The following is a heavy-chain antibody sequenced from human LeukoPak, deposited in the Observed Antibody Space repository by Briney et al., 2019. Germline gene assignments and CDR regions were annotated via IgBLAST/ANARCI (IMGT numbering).Heavy chain of an antibody. CDR1: GFPFCSYW. Sequence: GGSLILSCAAPGFPFCSYWMSWVRQAPGRGLEWVANLKQDGSEKYYVDSVKGRFTISRDNAKNSLYLQMNSLRAEDTAVYYCAREAGYDFWSGYYTDSRDYFDYWGQGTLVTVSS. J-gene: IGHJ4*02. CDR3: AREAGYDFWSGYYTDSRDYFDY. D-gene: IGHD3-3*01. V-gene: IGHV3-7*01. CDR2: LKQDGSEK.